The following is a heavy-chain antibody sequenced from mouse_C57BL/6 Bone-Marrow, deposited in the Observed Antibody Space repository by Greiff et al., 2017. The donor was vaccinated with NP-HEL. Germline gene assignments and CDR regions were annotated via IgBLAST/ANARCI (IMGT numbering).Heavy chain of an antibody. CDR2: ISNLAYSI. CDR1: GFTFSDYG. J-gene: IGHJ2*01. D-gene: IGHD1-1*01. CDR3: ARLAITTVVYFDY. Sequence: EVQVVESGGGLVQPGGSLKLSCAASGFTFSDYGMAWVRQAPRKGPEWVAFISNLAYSIYYADTVTGRFTISRENAKNTLYLEMSSLRSEDTAMYYCARLAITTVVYFDYWGQGTTLTVSS. V-gene: IGHV5-15*01.